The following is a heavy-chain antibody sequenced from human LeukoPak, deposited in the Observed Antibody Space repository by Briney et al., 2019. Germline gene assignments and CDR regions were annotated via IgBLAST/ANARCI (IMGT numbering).Heavy chain of an antibody. D-gene: IGHD3-10*01. Sequence: SQTLSLTXTVSGGSISSGSYYWSWIRQPAGKGLEWIGRIYTSGSTNYNPSLKSRVTISVDTSKNQFSLKLSSVTAADTAVYYCARDPASSWDGSAPSGYWGQGTLVTVSS. CDR1: GGSISSGSYY. CDR2: IYTSGST. J-gene: IGHJ4*02. V-gene: IGHV4-61*02. CDR3: ARDPASSWDGSAPSGY.